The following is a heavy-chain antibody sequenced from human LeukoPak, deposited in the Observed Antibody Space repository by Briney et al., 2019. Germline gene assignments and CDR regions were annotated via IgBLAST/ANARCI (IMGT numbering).Heavy chain of an antibody. CDR3: AKDKTAVVGTGGELDY. D-gene: IGHD6-19*01. V-gene: IGHV3-9*01. CDR1: GFTFDDYA. CDR2: ISWNSGSI. J-gene: IGHJ4*02. Sequence: SGGSLRLSCAASGFTFDDYAMHWVRQAPGKGLEWVSGISWNSGSIAYADSVKGRFTISRDNAKNSLYLEMNSLRAEDTALYYCAKDKTAVVGTGGELDYWGQGTPVTVSS.